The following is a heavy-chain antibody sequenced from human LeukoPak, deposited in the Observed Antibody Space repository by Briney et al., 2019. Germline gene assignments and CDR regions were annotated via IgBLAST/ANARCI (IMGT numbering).Heavy chain of an antibody. CDR3: ARDVPYCSGSSCYSDYFDY. CDR1: GFTFSSYA. J-gene: IGHJ4*02. V-gene: IGHV3-30*04. Sequence: GGSLRLSCAASGFTFSSYAMHWVRQAPGKGLEWVAVISYDGSNKYYADSVKGRFTISRDNSKNTLYLQMNSLRAEDTAVYYCARDVPYCSGSSCYSDYFDYWGQGTLVTVSS. CDR2: ISYDGSNK. D-gene: IGHD2-15*01.